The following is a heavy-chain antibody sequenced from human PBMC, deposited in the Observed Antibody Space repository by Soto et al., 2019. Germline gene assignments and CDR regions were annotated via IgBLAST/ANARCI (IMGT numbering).Heavy chain of an antibody. Sequence: PGGSLRLSCAASGFTFNNAWMSWVRQAPGKGLEWVSVITGSGGSTYYADSVKGRFTISRDTSKNTLFLQMNSLRAEDTAVYYCAKDRYGDYGGIDYWGQGTMVTVSS. CDR3: AKDRYGDYGGIDY. CDR1: GFTFNNAW. V-gene: IGHV3-23*01. D-gene: IGHD4-17*01. J-gene: IGHJ4*02. CDR2: ITGSGGST.